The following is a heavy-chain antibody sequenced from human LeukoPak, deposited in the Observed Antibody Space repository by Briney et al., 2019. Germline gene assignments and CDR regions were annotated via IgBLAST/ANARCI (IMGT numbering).Heavy chain of an antibody. V-gene: IGHV4-59*01. J-gene: IGHJ5*02. D-gene: IGHD4-17*01. CDR2: IYYSGST. CDR1: GGSISSYY. CDR3: ARDLDGDYVGWFDP. Sequence: PSETLSLTCTVSGGSISSYYWSWIRQPPGKGLEWIGYIYYSGSTNYNPSLKSRVTISVDTSKNQFSLKLSSVTAADTAVYYCARDLDGDYVGWFDPWGQGTLVTASS.